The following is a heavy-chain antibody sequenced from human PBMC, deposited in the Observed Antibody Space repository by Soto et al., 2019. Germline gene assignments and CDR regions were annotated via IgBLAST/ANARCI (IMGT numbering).Heavy chain of an antibody. J-gene: IGHJ5*02. CDR1: GGSVSSGSYY. D-gene: IGHD3-10*01. Sequence: PSATLSLTCTVSGGSVSSGSYYWSWIRQPPGKGLEWIGYIYYSGSTNYNPSLKSRVTISVDTSKNQFSLKLSSVTAADTAVYYCARDHVVRGVINWFDPWGQGTLVTVSS. V-gene: IGHV4-61*01. CDR2: IYYSGST. CDR3: ARDHVVRGVINWFDP.